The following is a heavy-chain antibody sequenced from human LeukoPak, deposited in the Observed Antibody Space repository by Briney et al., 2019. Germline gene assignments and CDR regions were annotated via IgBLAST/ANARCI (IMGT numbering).Heavy chain of an antibody. D-gene: IGHD6-19*01. Sequence: GGSLRLSCAASGFTFTNYAMHWVRQAPGKGLEWVAVISYDGSNKYYADSVKGRFSISRDNSKNTLSLQMDSLRGEDTAVYYCAKGQAQWPGRANDFDPWGRGTLVTVSS. J-gene: IGHJ5*02. V-gene: IGHV3-30*18. CDR1: GFTFTNYA. CDR3: AKGQAQWPGRANDFDP. CDR2: ISYDGSNK.